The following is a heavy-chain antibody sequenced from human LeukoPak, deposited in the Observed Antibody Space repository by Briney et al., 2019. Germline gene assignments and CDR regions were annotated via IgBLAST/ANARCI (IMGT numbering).Heavy chain of an antibody. Sequence: SETLSLTCTVSGGSISSYYWSWIRQPPGKGLEWIGYIYYSGSTNYNPSLKSRVTISVDTSKNQFSLKLSSVTAADTAVYYCARRGAGGDYGWFDPWGQGTLVTVSS. CDR2: IYYSGST. J-gene: IGHJ5*02. V-gene: IGHV4-59*08. D-gene: IGHD4-17*01. CDR3: ARRGAGGDYGWFDP. CDR1: GGSISSYY.